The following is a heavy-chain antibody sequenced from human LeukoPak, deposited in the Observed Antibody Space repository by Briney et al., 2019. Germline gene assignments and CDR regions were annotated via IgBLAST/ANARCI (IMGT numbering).Heavy chain of an antibody. Sequence: GASVKVSCKASGYTFTSYDINWVRQATGQGREWMGWMNPNSGNTGYAQKFQGRVTITRNTSISTAYMELSSLRSEDTAVYYCARVGVIGSPYYYYMDVWGKGTTVTGSS. CDR1: GYTFTSYD. CDR3: ARVGVIGSPYYYYMDV. CDR2: MNPNSGNT. D-gene: IGHD3-22*01. V-gene: IGHV1-8*03. J-gene: IGHJ6*03.